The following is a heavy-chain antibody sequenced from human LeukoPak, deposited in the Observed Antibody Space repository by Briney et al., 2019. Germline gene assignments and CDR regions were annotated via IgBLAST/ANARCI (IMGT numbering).Heavy chain of an antibody. J-gene: IGHJ5*02. CDR3: VPLAQILLNSFDP. D-gene: IGHD2/OR15-2a*01. CDR2: IYSGGST. Sequence: GGSLRLSCAVSGFTFGIYAMTWVRQAPGKGLEWVSVIYSGGSTYYADSVKGRFTISRDNAKNTLYLQMNSLRAEDTAVYYCVPLAQILLNSFDPWGQGTLVTVSS. V-gene: IGHV3-23*03. CDR1: GFTFGIYA.